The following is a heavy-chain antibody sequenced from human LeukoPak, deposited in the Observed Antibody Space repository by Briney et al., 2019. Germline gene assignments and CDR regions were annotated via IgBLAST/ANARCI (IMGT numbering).Heavy chain of an antibody. CDR3: AKDQSGSYYYSDY. D-gene: IGHD1-26*01. V-gene: IGHV3-23*01. J-gene: IGHJ4*02. CDR1: GFTFSSYA. Sequence: PGASLRLSCAASGFTFSSYAMSWVRQAPGKGLEWVSVISGSGGSTYYADSVKGRFTISRDNSKNTLYLQMNSLRAEDTAVYYCAKDQSGSYYYSDYWGQGTLVTVSS. CDR2: ISGSGGST.